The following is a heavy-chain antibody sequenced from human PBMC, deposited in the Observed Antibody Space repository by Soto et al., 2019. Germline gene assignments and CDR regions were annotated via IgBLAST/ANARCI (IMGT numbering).Heavy chain of an antibody. CDR3: ARDTNYYGSGSPYSSTLPYYYGMDV. J-gene: IGHJ6*02. V-gene: IGHV1-2*04. D-gene: IGHD3-10*01. CDR2: INPNSGGT. CDR1: GYTFTGYY. Sequence: GASVKVSCKASGYTFTGYYMHWVRQAPGQGLEWMGWINPNSGGTNYAQKLQGWVTMTRDTSISTAYMELSRLRSDDTAVYYCARDTNYYGSGSPYSSTLPYYYGMDVWGQGTTVTVSS.